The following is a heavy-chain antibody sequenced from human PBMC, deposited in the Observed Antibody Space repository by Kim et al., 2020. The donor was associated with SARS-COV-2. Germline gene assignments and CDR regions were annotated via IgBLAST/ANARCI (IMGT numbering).Heavy chain of an antibody. CDR2: ISAYNGNT. Sequence: ASVKVSCKASGYTFTSYGISWVRQAPGQGLEWMGWISAYNGNTNYAQKLQGRVTMTTDTSTSTAYMELRSLRSDDTAVYYCARDPYYDILTGYYSYYYYYGMDVWGQGTTGTVSS. CDR3: ARDPYYDILTGYYSYYYYYGMDV. V-gene: IGHV1-18*01. J-gene: IGHJ6*02. CDR1: GYTFTSYG. D-gene: IGHD3-9*01.